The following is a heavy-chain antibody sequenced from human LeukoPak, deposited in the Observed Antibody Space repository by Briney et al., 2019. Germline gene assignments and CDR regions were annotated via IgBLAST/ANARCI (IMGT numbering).Heavy chain of an antibody. CDR3: ARRTSYDILTGRNHNWFDP. CDR1: GYSFTSYW. J-gene: IGHJ5*02. CDR2: IYPGDSDT. D-gene: IGHD3-9*01. Sequence: GKSLKISCKGSGYSFTSYWIGWVRQMPGKGLEWMGIIYPGDSDTRYSPSFQGQVTISADKSISTAYLQWSSLKASDTAMYYCARRTSYDILTGRNHNWFDPWGQGTLVTVSS. V-gene: IGHV5-51*01.